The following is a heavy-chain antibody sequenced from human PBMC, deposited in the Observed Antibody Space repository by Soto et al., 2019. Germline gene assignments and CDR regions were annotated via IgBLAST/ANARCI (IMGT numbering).Heavy chain of an antibody. D-gene: IGHD2-2*02. CDR2: ISWNSGSV. CDR3: AKDQCSSISCYTAAFDI. J-gene: IGHJ3*02. V-gene: IGHV3-9*01. CDR1: GFTFDDYA. Sequence: EVQLVESGGGLVQPGRSLRLSCAASGFTFDDYAMHWVRQAPGKGLAWVSGISWNSGSVGYADSVKGRFTISRDNAKNSLYLQMNSLRAEDTALYYCAKDQCSSISCYTAAFDIWGQGTMVTVSS.